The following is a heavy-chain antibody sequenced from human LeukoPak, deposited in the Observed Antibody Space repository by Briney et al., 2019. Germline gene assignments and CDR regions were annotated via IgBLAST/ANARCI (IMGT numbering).Heavy chain of an antibody. CDR2: ISTDGSQT. V-gene: IGHV3-74*01. Sequence: GGSLRLSCEASGFTFSNYWMHWVRRAPGKGLMWVSQISTDGSQTFYADSVKGRFTISRDNAKNTLFLQMDSLRPEDTAVYYCVRSLRSADFWGQGTLVTVSS. CDR3: VRSLRSADF. J-gene: IGHJ4*02. CDR1: GFTFSNYW.